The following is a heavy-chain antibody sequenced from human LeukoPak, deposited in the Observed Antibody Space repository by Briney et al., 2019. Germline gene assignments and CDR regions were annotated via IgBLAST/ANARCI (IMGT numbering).Heavy chain of an antibody. Sequence: GASVKVSCKTSGYTFSNFGINWGRQAPGQGLEWMGWISGNNDNPNYGQKFQGRFTVTTDSSTSTAYMELRNLRFDDTAVYYCARDGTSTDDYWGQGPPVTVSS. V-gene: IGHV1-18*01. D-gene: IGHD2-2*01. CDR2: ISGNNDNP. CDR1: GYTFSNFG. CDR3: ARDGTSTDDY. J-gene: IGHJ4*02.